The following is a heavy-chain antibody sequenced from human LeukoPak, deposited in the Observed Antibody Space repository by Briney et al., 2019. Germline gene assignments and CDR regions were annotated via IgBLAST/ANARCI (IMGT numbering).Heavy chain of an antibody. D-gene: IGHD4-11*01. Sequence: ASVKVSCKASTDTFINCDINWVRQATGQGLEWIGWMNPNTGNTGYAQNFQGRVTMTRDTSISTAHMELISLRPEDTAVYYCAVTPSNLSHLDKWGQGTLVTISS. CDR3: AVTPSNLSHLDK. CDR2: MNPNTGNT. CDR1: TDTFINCD. J-gene: IGHJ4*02. V-gene: IGHV1-8*01.